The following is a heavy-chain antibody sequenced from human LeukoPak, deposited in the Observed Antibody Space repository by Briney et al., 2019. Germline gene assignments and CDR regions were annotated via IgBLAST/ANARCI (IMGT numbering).Heavy chain of an antibody. CDR1: GFTFSGYE. CDR2: ISRSGTII. V-gene: IGHV3-48*03. CDR3: ARERDDYYLDY. Sequence: GGSVRLSCAASGFTFSGYEMNWVRQAPGKGLEWVSYISRSGTIISYADSVKGRFTISRDNAKNSLYLQMNSLRAEDTAVYYCARERDDYYLDYWGQGTLATVSS. D-gene: IGHD3-3*01. J-gene: IGHJ4*02.